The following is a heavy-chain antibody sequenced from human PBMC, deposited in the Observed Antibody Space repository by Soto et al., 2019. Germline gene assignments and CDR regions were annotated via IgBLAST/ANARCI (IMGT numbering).Heavy chain of an antibody. CDR3: AYLPCSGGSCSWFSFSGMDV. J-gene: IGHJ6*02. V-gene: IGHV2-5*02. D-gene: IGHD2-15*01. CDR2: IYWDDDK. CDR1: GFSLSTSGVG. Sequence: QITLKESGPTLVKPTQTLTLTCTFSGFSLSTSGVGVAGIRQPPGKALEGLALIYWDDDKSYRPSLESSLTITKDTSKNQVVLTMTNMDSVDTATYYCAYLPCSGGSCSWFSFSGMDVWGQGTTVTVSS.